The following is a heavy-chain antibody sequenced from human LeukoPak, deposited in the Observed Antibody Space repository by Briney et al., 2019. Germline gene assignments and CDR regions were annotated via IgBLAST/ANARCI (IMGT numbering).Heavy chain of an antibody. CDR2: IYYSGST. V-gene: IGHV4-39*07. Sequence: SETLSLTCTVSGGSISSSSYCWGWIRQPPGKGLEWIGSIYYSGSTYYNPSLKSRVTISVDTSKNQFSLKLSSVTAADTAVYYCARYGDYKVDYWGQGTLVTVSS. D-gene: IGHD4-17*01. CDR1: GGSISSSSYC. J-gene: IGHJ4*02. CDR3: ARYGDYKVDY.